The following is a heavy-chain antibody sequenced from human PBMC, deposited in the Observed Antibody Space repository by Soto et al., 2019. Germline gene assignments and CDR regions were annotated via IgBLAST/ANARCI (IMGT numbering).Heavy chain of an antibody. V-gene: IGHV1-2*04. D-gene: IGHD3-10*01. J-gene: IGHJ4*02. CDR3: ARDLLWFGEPKYYFDY. Sequence: ASVKVSCKASGYTFAGYYMHWVRQAPGQGLEWIGWINPNSGGTNYAQKFQGWVTMTRDTSISTAYMELSRLRSDDTAVYYCARDLLWFGEPKYYFDYWGQGTLVTVSS. CDR2: INPNSGGT. CDR1: GYTFAGYY.